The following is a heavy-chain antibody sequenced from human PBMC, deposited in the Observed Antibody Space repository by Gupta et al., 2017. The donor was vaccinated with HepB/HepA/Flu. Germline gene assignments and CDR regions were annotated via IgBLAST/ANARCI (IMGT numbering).Heavy chain of an antibody. CDR3: AHRQVGDTRTWYWGSFDY. J-gene: IGHJ4*02. V-gene: IGHV2-5*02. Sequence: QITLKESGPTLVRPTQTLTLTCTFSGFSLTTSGVGVGWIRQPPGEALEWVALIYWDDDKRYNPSLKSRVTITKDTPKNQVVLTMTNMDSVDTATYYCAHRQVGDTRTWYWGSFDYWGQGTLVTVSS. CDR2: IYWDDDK. CDR1: GFSLTTSGVG. D-gene: IGHD2-8*02.